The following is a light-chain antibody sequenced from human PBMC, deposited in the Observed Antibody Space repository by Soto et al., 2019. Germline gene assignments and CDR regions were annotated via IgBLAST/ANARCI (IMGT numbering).Light chain of an antibody. Sequence: DLQMTQSPSSLSASVGDRVTITCQASQDISNYLNWYQQKPGKAPELLIYDASSLETGVPSRFSESGSGTDFTFTISSLQPEDIATYYCQQYANLPLTFGGGTKVEIK. CDR3: QQYANLPLT. CDR2: DAS. V-gene: IGKV1-33*01. J-gene: IGKJ4*01. CDR1: QDISNY.